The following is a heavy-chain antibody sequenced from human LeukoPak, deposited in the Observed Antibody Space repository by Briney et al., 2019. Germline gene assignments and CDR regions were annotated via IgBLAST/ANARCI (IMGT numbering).Heavy chain of an antibody. Sequence: PSETLSLTCTVSGGSISSYYWSWIRQPPGKGLEWIGYIYYSGSTNYNPSLKSRVTISVDTSKNRFSLKLSSVTAADTAVYYCARAGYSYGYGYWGQGTLVTVSS. D-gene: IGHD5-18*01. J-gene: IGHJ4*02. CDR1: GGSISSYY. CDR2: IYYSGST. V-gene: IGHV4-59*01. CDR3: ARAGYSYGYGY.